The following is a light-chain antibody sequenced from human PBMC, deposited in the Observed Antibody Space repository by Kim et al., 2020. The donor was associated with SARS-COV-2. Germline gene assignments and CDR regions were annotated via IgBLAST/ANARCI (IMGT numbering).Light chain of an antibody. CDR2: MNN. V-gene: IGLV1-47*01. J-gene: IGLJ2*01. CDR3: ASWDDSLSGPV. CDR1: SSNIGSQY. Sequence: GQRVTISCSGSSSNIGSQYVYWYQQLPVTAPKFFIYMNNQRPSGVPDRFSGSKSGTSASLAISGLRSEDEADYYCASWDDSLSGPVFGGGTQLTVL.